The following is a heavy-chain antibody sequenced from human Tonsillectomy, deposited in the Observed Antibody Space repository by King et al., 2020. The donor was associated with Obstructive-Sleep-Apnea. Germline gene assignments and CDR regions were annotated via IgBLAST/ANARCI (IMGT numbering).Heavy chain of an antibody. CDR3: AKVIRVDYDILTGSLDY. Sequence: LVESGGGVVQPGRSLRLSCAASGFTFSSYGMHWVRQAPGKGLEWVAVISYDGSNKKYADSLKGRFTISRDNSKNTLYLQMNSLRAEDTAVYYCAKVIRVDYDILTGSLDYWGQGTLVTVSS. J-gene: IGHJ4*02. CDR1: GFTFSSYG. D-gene: IGHD3-9*01. CDR2: ISYDGSNK. V-gene: IGHV3-30*18.